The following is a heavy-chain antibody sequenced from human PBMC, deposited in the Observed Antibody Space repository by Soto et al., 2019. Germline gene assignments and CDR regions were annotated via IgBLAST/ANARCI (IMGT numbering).Heavy chain of an antibody. CDR2: IYYSGST. CDR3: ARGQLWLRTYDY. V-gene: IGHV4-39*01. CDR1: GGSISSSSYY. D-gene: IGHD5-18*01. J-gene: IGHJ4*02. Sequence: SETLSLTCTVSGGSISSSSYYWGWIRQPPGKGLEWIGSIYYSGSTYYNPSLKSRVTISVDTSKNQFSLKLSSVTAADTAVYYCARGQLWLRTYDYWGQGTLVAVSS.